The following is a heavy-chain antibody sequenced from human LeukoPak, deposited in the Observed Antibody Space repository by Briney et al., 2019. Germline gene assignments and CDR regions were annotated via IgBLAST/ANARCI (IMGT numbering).Heavy chain of an antibody. CDR2: INPSGGST. CDR1: GYTFTSYY. CDR3: ASNIGYYYGSGSYPQFDY. Sequence: ASVKVSCKASGYTFTSYYMHWVRQAPGQGLEWMGIINPSGGSTSYAQKFQGRVTMTRDTSTSTVYMELSSLRSEDTAVYYCASNIGYYYGSGSYPQFDYWGQGTLVTVSS. J-gene: IGHJ4*02. D-gene: IGHD3-10*01. V-gene: IGHV1-46*01.